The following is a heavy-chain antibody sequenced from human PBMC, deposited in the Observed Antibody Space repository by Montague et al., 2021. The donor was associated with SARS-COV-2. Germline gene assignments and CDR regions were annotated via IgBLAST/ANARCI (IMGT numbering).Heavy chain of an antibody. V-gene: IGHV4-59*02. CDR2: VYYSGST. CDR1: GGSVSSYY. Sequence: SETLSLTCTVSGGSVSSYYWSWIRQSPGKGLQWLGYVYYSGSTDYNPSLKSRVTMSLDTSKNQLSLRLNSVTTADTAVYFCAAAGGFYDYWSGYSSSAGFFDPWGQGILVTVSS. CDR3: AAAGGFYDYWSGYSSSAGFFDP. J-gene: IGHJ5*02. D-gene: IGHD3-3*01.